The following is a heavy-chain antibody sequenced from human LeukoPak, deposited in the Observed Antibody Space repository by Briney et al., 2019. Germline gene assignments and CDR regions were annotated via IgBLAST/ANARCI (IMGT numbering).Heavy chain of an antibody. V-gene: IGHV3-74*01. D-gene: IGHD6-19*01. Sequence: PGGSLRLSCAASGFTFSSYWMYWVRQAPGKGLVWVSRINSDGRSTSYADSVKGRFTISRDNAKKTLYLQMNSLRAEDTAVYYCALSSSDWDTYWSQGTLVTVSS. CDR2: INSDGRST. CDR1: GFTFSSYW. CDR3: ALSSSDWDTY. J-gene: IGHJ4*02.